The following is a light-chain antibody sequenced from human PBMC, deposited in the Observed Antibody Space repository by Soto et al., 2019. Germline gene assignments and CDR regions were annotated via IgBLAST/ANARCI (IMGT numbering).Light chain of an antibody. CDR2: GAS. CDR3: RQYGSSPYT. Sequence: EIVLTQSPGTLYLSPGESATLSCRASQSVSSSYLAWYQQKPGQAPRLLIYGASSRPTGIPDRFSGSGTGTDFPLTISRLEHKDFAVHDCRQYGSSPYTFGQGRKLEIK. V-gene: IGKV3-20*01. J-gene: IGKJ2*01. CDR1: QSVSSSY.